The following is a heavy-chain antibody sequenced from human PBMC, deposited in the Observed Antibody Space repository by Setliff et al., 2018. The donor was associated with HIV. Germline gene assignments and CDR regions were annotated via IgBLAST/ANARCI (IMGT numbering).Heavy chain of an antibody. D-gene: IGHD4-4*01. J-gene: IGHJ6*02. CDR3: ARNDEMGTVTEHYYYGMGV. CDR1: GYTFTGYY. V-gene: IGHV1-2*02. Sequence: ASVKVSCKASGYTFTGYYVHWVRQAPGQGLEWMGWINPNNGGTNYAQKFQGRVTMTRDTSISTAYMELNRLRSDDTAVYYCARNDEMGTVTEHYYYGMGVWGQGTTVTVSS. CDR2: INPNNGGT.